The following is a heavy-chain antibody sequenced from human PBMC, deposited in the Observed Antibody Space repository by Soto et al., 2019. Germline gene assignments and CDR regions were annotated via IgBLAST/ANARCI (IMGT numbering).Heavy chain of an antibody. V-gene: IGHV1-69*13. J-gene: IGHJ4*02. CDR2: IIPIFGTA. Sequence: GASVKVSCKASGGTFSSYAISWVRQAPGQGLEWMGGIIPIFGTANYAQKFQGRVTITADESTSTAYMELSSLRSEDTAVYYCASGGWGPLEVPEYYFDYWGQGTLVTVSS. CDR3: ASGGWGPLEVPEYYFDY. CDR1: GGTFSSYA. D-gene: IGHD3-16*01.